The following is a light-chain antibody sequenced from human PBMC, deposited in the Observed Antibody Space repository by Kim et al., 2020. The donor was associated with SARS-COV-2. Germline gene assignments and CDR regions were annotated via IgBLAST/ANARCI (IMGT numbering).Light chain of an antibody. J-gene: IGLJ2*01. CDR2: DTN. V-gene: IGLV7-46*01. CDR1: TGAVTSGHY. CDR3: LLAYNGAPVV. Sequence: GGTFTLTCGSSTGAVTSGHYPYWIQQKAGQAPRTLIYDTNNKHSWTPARFSGSLLGGKAALTLSGAQTEDEGDYYCLLAYNGAPVVFGGGTQLTVL.